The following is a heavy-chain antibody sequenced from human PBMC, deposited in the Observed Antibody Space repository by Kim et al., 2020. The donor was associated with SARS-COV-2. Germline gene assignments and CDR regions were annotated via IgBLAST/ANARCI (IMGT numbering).Heavy chain of an antibody. CDR2: INSDGSYI. J-gene: IGHJ4*02. D-gene: IGHD2-2*01. CDR3: ASGPAAFEFYLDH. Sequence: GSLRLSCAASGLSFSVYGMHWVRQAPGRGLEWLAVINSDGSYIYSDSVEGRFDISRDTSTNTIFLQLNSLRPEDTAVYYCASGPAAFEFYLDHWGQGTQVTVSS. CDR1: GLSFSVYG. V-gene: IGHV3-33*02.